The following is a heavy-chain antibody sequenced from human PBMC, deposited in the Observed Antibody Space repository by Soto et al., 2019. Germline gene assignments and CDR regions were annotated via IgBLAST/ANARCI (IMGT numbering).Heavy chain of an antibody. Sequence: GGSLRLSCVASGFAFSIHGMSWVRQAPGKGLEWVSSIGGSGGDTYYADSVNGRFTISRDNSKNTLYLQMNSLRAEDTAVYFCAKDRSRYSSGWHNWFDPWGQGTLVTVSS. J-gene: IGHJ5*02. CDR2: IGGSGGDT. V-gene: IGHV3-23*01. CDR1: GFAFSIHG. CDR3: AKDRSRYSSGWHNWFDP. D-gene: IGHD6-19*01.